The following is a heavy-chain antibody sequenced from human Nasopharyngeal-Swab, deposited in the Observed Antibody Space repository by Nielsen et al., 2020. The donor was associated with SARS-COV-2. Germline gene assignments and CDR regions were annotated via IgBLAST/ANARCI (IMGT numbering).Heavy chain of an antibody. D-gene: IGHD3-16*02. J-gene: IGHJ3*02. CDR2: IYYSGST. Sequence: VRQMPGKGLEWIGYIYYSGSTNYNPSLKSRVTISVDTSKNQLSLKLSSVTAADTAVYYCARAGDYVWGSYRYGRGPHDAFDIWGQGTMVTVSS. V-gene: IGHV4-59*01. CDR3: ARAGDYVWGSYRYGRGPHDAFDI.